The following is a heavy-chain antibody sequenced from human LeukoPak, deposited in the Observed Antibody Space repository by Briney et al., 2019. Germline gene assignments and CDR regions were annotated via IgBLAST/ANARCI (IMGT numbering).Heavy chain of an antibody. V-gene: IGHV1-18*01. D-gene: IGHD2-21*01. CDR3: ARGDWFDP. CDR1: GYTFTSYD. J-gene: IGHJ5*02. CDR2: VSGYNGNT. Sequence: ASVKVSCKASGYTFTSYDINWVRQAPGQGLEWMGWVSGYNGNTNYAQKFEGRVAMTTDTSSSTAYMELSRLKSDDTAIYYCARGDWFDPWGQGTLVTVSS.